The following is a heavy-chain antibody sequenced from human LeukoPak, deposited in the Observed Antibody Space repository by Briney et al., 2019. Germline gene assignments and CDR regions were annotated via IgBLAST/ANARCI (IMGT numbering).Heavy chain of an antibody. V-gene: IGHV3-30*04. Sequence: GGSLRLSCAASGFTFSNYAMHWVRQAPGKGLEWVALISYDGSVEKNAASVKGRFTISRDNSKNTLYLQMNSLRAEDTAVYYCAKEGVAGRHFDYWGQGTLVTVSS. CDR3: AKEGVAGRHFDY. CDR1: GFTFSNYA. J-gene: IGHJ4*02. CDR2: ISYDGSVE. D-gene: IGHD1-14*01.